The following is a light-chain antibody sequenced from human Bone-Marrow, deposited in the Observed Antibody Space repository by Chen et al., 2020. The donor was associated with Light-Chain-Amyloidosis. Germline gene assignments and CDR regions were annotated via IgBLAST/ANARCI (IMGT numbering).Light chain of an antibody. Sequence: SYELTQPSSVSVSPGQTARITCSGDVLAKKYVRWFQQKPGQAPILVIYKDKERPSGVPERFSGSSSGTTVTLTITGAQVEDEADYSCYSVTDTDVGIFGGGTKLTVL. CDR2: KDK. V-gene: IGLV3-27*01. CDR3: YSVTDTDVGI. CDR1: VLAKKY. J-gene: IGLJ2*01.